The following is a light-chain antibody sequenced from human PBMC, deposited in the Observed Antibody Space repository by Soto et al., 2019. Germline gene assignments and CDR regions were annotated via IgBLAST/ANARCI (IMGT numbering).Light chain of an antibody. V-gene: IGKV1-39*01. J-gene: IGKJ1*01. CDR2: AAS. CDR1: QSIANY. CDR3: QQSYTTPPTWT. Sequence: DLPMTQSPSSLSASVGDRVTITCRASQSIANYLHWYHHKPGKAPKLLIYAASNLQSGVPSRFSGSGSGTDFTLTISGLQPEDFATYYCQQSYTTPPTWTFGQGTRVEIK.